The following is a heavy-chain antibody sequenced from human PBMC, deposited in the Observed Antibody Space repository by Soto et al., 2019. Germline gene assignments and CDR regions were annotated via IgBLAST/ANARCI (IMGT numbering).Heavy chain of an antibody. V-gene: IGHV4-59*08. CDR3: ARLGGWSVDY. J-gene: IGHJ4*02. Sequence: QVQLQESGPGLVKPSETLSLTCTVSGGSISSYYWSWIRQPPGQGLEWIGYIYYSGSTNYNPSLKSRVTISVDTSQNPFSLKPVSVTAADTAVHYCARLGGWSVDYRGQGTLVAVSP. CDR1: GGSISSYY. D-gene: IGHD3-16*01. CDR2: IYYSGST.